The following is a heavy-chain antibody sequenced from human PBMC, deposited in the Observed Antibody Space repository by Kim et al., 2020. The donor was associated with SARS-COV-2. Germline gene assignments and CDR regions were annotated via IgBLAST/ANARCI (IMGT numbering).Heavy chain of an antibody. Sequence: GGSLRLSCAAYGFTFSSYSMNWVRQAPGKGLEWVSSISSSSSYIYYADSVKGRFTISRDNAKNSLYLQMNSLRAEDTAVYYCARDGGIAVADDAFDIWGQGTMVTVSS. J-gene: IGHJ3*02. CDR1: GFTFSSYS. V-gene: IGHV3-21*01. D-gene: IGHD6-19*01. CDR3: ARDGGIAVADDAFDI. CDR2: ISSSSSYI.